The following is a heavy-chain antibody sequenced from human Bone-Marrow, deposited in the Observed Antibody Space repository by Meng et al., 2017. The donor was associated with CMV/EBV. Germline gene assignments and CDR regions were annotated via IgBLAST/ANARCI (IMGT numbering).Heavy chain of an antibody. CDR3: ARDRLIKTFYYYYGIDV. CDR1: GNTFTGYY. D-gene: IGHD3-9*01. CDR2: INPNSGGT. V-gene: IGHV1-2*02. J-gene: IGHJ6*02. Sequence: SVKVSCKASGNTFTGYYMHWVRQAPGQGLEWMGWINPNSGGTNYAQKFQGRVTMTRDTSISTAYMELSRLRSEDTAVYFCARDRLIKTFYYYYGIDVWGQGTTVTGSS.